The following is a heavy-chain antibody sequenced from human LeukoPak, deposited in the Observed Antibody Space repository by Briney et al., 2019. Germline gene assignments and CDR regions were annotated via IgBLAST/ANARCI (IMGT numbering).Heavy chain of an antibody. V-gene: IGHV4-59*05. J-gene: IGHJ4*02. CDR3: ARGIYGFWSGYPHFDY. CDR2: IYYSGST. Sequence: PGGSLRLSCAASGFTFSSYSMNWVRQAPGKGLEWIGSIYYSGSTYYNPSLKSRVTISVDTSKNQFSLKLSSVTAADTAVYYCARGIYGFWSGYPHFDYWGQGTLVTVSS. CDR1: GFTFSSYSMN. D-gene: IGHD3-3*01.